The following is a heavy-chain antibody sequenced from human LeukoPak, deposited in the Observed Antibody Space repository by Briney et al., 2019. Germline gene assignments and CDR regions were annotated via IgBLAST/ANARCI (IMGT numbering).Heavy chain of an antibody. CDR1: GFTVSSNY. D-gene: IGHD6-13*01. CDR3: ARGAISSWYED. V-gene: IGHV3-66*01. Sequence: GGSLRLSCAGSGFTVSSNYMSWVRQALGKGLEWVSVLYSGGSIFYADSVKGRFTISRDISKNMLSLQMNSLRADDTAVYYCARGAISSWYEDWGQGTLVTVSS. CDR2: LYSGGSI. J-gene: IGHJ4*02.